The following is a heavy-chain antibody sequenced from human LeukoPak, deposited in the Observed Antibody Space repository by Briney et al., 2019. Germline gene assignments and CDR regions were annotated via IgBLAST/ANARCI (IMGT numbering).Heavy chain of an antibody. CDR2: ISSNSLHI. V-gene: IGHV3-21*01. D-gene: IGHD5-18*01. J-gene: IGHJ4*02. CDR1: GFTFSDQS. CDR3: ARVRYNSGYIFDY. Sequence: GGSLRLSCAASGFTFSDQSMNWVRQAPGKGLEWVSSISSNSLHIFYADSVKGRFTISRDNAKNSLYLQMSSLRAEDTAVYYCARVRYNSGYIFDYWGQGALVTVSS.